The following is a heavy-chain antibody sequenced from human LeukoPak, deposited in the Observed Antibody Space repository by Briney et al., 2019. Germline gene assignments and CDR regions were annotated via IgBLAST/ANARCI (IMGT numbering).Heavy chain of an antibody. CDR2: IFYSGST. CDR3: ARDLGDGYNYGHFDY. V-gene: IGHV4-39*07. Sequence: SETLSLTCTVSGGSISSSPYYWGWIRQPPGKGLEWIGNIFYSGSTYYSPSVKSRVTISLDTSRNQFSLKLSSVTAADTAVYYCARDLGDGYNYGHFDYWGQGTLVTVSS. J-gene: IGHJ4*02. CDR1: GGSISSSPYY. D-gene: IGHD5-24*01.